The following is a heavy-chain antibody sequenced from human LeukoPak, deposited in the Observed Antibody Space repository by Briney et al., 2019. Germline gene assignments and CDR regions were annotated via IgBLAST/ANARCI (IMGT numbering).Heavy chain of an antibody. Sequence: GGSLRLSCAASGFTFLSYWMSWVRQAPGKGLEWVANIKQDGSEKYYVDSVKGRFTISRDNSKNTLYLQMNSLRAEDTAVYYCAKEAGIAAAGVIDYWGQGTLVTVSS. CDR2: IKQDGSEK. V-gene: IGHV3-7*03. J-gene: IGHJ4*02. CDR3: AKEAGIAAAGVIDY. D-gene: IGHD6-13*01. CDR1: GFTFLSYW.